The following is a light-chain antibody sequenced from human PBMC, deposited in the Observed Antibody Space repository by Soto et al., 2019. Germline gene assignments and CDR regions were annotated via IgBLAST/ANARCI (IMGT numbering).Light chain of an antibody. CDR3: QQYGAIKYI. CDR2: AAS. Sequence: EIVVTQFPGTLSLAPGERATLSCRASQILSSSHVAWYQQKPGQAPRLLIYAASNRATGIPDRFVGGGSGTDFTLTINRLEAEDVAVYHCQQYGAIKYIFGQGTKVEIK. V-gene: IGKV3-20*01. J-gene: IGKJ2*01. CDR1: QILSSSH.